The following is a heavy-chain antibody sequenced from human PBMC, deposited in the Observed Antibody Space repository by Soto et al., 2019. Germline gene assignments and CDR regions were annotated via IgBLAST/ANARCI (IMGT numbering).Heavy chain of an antibody. CDR1: GGTFSSYT. D-gene: IGHD6-13*01. Sequence: QVQLVQSGAEVKKPGSSVKVSCKASGGTFSSYTISWVRQAPGQGLEWMGRIIPILGIANYAQKFQGRVTITXXKXTTXGYMELSSLRSEDTAVYYCARGPGGHSRRWPSFDYWGQGTLVTVSS. V-gene: IGHV1-69*02. CDR2: IIPILGIA. CDR3: ARGPGGHSRRWPSFDY. J-gene: IGHJ4*02.